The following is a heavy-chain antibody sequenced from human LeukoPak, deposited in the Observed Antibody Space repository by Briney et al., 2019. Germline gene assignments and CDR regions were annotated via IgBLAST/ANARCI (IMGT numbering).Heavy chain of an antibody. CDR2: VYYSGST. D-gene: IGHD2-21*01. CDR1: GGSVSSYY. J-gene: IGHJ2*01. CDR3: AREANSPTARYWYFDL. V-gene: IGHV4-59*02. Sequence: ETLSLTCAVSGGSVSSYYWSWMRQPPGNGLEWIGYVYYSGSTNYNPALKSRVTISLDTSENQFSLKLSSVTAADTAVYYCAREANSPTARYWYFDLWGRGTQVTVSS.